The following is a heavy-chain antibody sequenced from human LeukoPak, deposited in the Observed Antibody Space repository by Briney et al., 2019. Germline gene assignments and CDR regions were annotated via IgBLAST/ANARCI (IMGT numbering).Heavy chain of an antibody. V-gene: IGHV4-59*04. CDR2: IYYTGST. D-gene: IGHD3-10*01. J-gene: IGHJ4*02. Sequence: KPSETLSLTCAVSGGSISSSYWSWIRQPPGKGLEWIGYIYYTGSTYYNPSLKSRVTISVDTSKNQFSLKLSSVTAADTAVFVRYVVYGSGIYYFDYWGQGTLVTVSS. CDR1: GGSISSSY. CDR3: YVVYGSGIYYFDY.